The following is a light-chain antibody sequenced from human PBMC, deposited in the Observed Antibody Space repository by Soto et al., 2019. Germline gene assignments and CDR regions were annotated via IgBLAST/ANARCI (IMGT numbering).Light chain of an antibody. Sequence: DIVVTQSPLSLVVTPGEPASISCRSSQSLLNSNGYNYLDWYLQKPGQSPQLLIYLGSSRASGVPDRFSGSGSGTDFTLTISRVEAEDVGFYYCMQALQAPLTFGQGTRGEIK. J-gene: IGKJ1*01. CDR3: MQALQAPLT. V-gene: IGKV2-28*01. CDR2: LGS. CDR1: QSLLNSNGYNY.